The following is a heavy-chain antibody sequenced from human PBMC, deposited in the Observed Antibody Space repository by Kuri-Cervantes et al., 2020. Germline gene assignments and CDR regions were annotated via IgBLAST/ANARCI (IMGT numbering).Heavy chain of an antibody. D-gene: IGHD1-26*01. CDR3: ASCTTPDAFDI. CDR2: IYYSGST. J-gene: IGHJ3*02. Sequence: SETLSLTCTVSGGSISSSSYYWGWSRQPPGKGLEWIGNIYYSGSTYYNPSLKSRVTISVDTSKNQFSLKLSSVTAADTAVYYCASCTTPDAFDIWGQGTMVTVSS. V-gene: IGHV4-39*07. CDR1: GGSISSSSYY.